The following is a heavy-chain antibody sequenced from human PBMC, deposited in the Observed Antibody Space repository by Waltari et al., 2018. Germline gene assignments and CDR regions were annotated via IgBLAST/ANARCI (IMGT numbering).Heavy chain of an antibody. CDR2: INWNRRTI. CDR1: GFTFDDFG. D-gene: IGHD4-17*01. Sequence: EFQLVESGGGLAQPGRSLRLSCAASGFTFDDFGMHWVRQAPGKGLEWVAGINWNRRTIGYADSVKGRFTISRENAKSSLSLQMNSLRPEDTALYYCAKARDYGDYRNAFDVWGQGTLVTVS. CDR3: AKARDYGDYRNAFDV. V-gene: IGHV3-9*01. J-gene: IGHJ3*01.